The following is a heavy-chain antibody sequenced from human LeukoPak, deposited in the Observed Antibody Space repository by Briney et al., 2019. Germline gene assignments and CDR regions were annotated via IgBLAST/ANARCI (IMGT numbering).Heavy chain of an antibody. J-gene: IGHJ4*02. CDR1: GFSFSSYD. V-gene: IGHV3-13*04. CDR2: IGPAGDT. CDR3: ARGRYPEY. Sequence: PGRSLRLSSAASGFSFSSYDMHWVRQATGKGLEWVSTIGPAGDTYYAGSVKGRFTISRENAKNSLYLQMNNLGVGDTAVYYCARGRYPEYWGQGTLVTVSS. D-gene: IGHD2-2*01.